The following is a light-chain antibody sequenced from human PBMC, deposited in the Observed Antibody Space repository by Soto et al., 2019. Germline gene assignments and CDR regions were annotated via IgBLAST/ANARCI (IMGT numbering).Light chain of an antibody. J-gene: IGKJ4*01. CDR2: DAP. CDR3: QQRSNWLT. CDR1: QRVNNY. V-gene: IGKV3-11*01. Sequence: IVLTQSPATLSLSPGERATLSCRASQRVNNYLAWYQQKPGQAPRLLIYDAPNRAPGIPARFSGSGSGTDYTLTISSLEPEDFAIYYCQQRSNWLTFGGGTKVDSK.